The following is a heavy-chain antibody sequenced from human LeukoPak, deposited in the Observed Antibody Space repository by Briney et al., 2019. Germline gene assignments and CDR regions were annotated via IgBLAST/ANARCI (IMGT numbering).Heavy chain of an antibody. CDR3: AKVGVTTVYYYYMDV. D-gene: IGHD4-11*01. Sequence: HTGGSLRLSCAASGFTFSSYAMSWVRQAPGKGLEWVSAISGSGGSTYYADSVEGRFTISRDNSKNTLYLQMNSLRAEDTAVYYCAKVGVTTVYYYYMDVWGKGTTVTVSS. CDR1: GFTFSSYA. J-gene: IGHJ6*03. CDR2: ISGSGGST. V-gene: IGHV3-23*01.